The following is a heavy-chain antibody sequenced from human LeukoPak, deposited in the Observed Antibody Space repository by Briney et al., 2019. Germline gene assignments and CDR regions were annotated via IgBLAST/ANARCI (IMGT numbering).Heavy chain of an antibody. CDR1: GFTFDDYA. V-gene: IGHV3-9*01. D-gene: IGHD2/OR15-2a*01. Sequence: ESGGSLRLSGAASGFTFDDYAMHWVRQAPGKGLEWVSGISWNSGSIGYADSVKGRFTISRDNAKNSLYLQMNSLRAEDTALYYCAKGEYSAPYYYYYGMDVWGQGTTVTVSS. CDR2: ISWNSGSI. J-gene: IGHJ6*02. CDR3: AKGEYSAPYYYYYGMDV.